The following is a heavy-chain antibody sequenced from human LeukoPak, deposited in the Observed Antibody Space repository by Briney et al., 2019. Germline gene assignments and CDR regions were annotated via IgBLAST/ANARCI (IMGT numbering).Heavy chain of an antibody. CDR1: GGSISSGGYY. CDR2: IYYSGST. D-gene: IGHD2-2*01. CDR3: ARTSSTSCLFDY. V-gene: IGHV4-31*03. Sequence: SETLPLTCTVSGGSISSGGYYWSWIRQHPGKGLEWIGYIYYSGSTYYNPSLKSRVTISVDTSKNQFSLKLSSVTATDTAVYHCARTSSTSCLFDYWGQGTLVTVSS. J-gene: IGHJ4*02.